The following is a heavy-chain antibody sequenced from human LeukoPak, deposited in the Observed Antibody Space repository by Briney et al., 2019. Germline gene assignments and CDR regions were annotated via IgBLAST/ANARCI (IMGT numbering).Heavy chain of an antibody. V-gene: IGHV1-2*02. CDR2: INPNSGGT. CDR1: GYTFTGYY. Sequence: GASVNVSFKASGYTFTGYYMHWVRQAPGQGLEWMGWINPNSGGTNYAQKFQGRVTMTRDTSISTAYMELSRLRSDDTAVYYCARDPTLLWFGELLSYYYYYGMDVWGQGTTVTVSS. CDR3: ARDPTLLWFGELLSYYYYYGMDV. D-gene: IGHD3-10*01. J-gene: IGHJ6*02.